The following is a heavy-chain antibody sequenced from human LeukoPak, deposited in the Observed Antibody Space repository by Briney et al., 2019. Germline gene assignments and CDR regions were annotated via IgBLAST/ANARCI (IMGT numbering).Heavy chain of an antibody. Sequence: PGGSLRLSCAASGFTFSSYWMSWVRQAPGKGLEWVANIKQDGSEKYYVDSVKGRFTISRDNAKNSLYLQMNSLRAEDTAVYYCARASRYSSSWFFDYWGQGTLVTVSS. D-gene: IGHD6-13*01. J-gene: IGHJ4*02. CDR2: IKQDGSEK. CDR1: GFTFSSYW. CDR3: ARASRYSSSWFFDY. V-gene: IGHV3-7*01.